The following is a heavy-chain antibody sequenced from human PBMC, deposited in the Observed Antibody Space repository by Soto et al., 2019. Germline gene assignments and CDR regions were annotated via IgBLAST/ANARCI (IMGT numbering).Heavy chain of an antibody. J-gene: IGHJ4*02. D-gene: IGHD3-3*01. CDR1: GYTFSDYY. CDR2: IDTSGTKI. Sequence: QVQLVESGGDLVKPGGSLRLSCAASGYTFSDYYMSWIRQAPGKGLEWISYIDTSGTKIYYADSVKGRFTITRDNAKHSLYLEMNSLRDEDTAVYYCASHYDMWSGYLSPVDYWGQGTLVTFSS. CDR3: ASHYDMWSGYLSPVDY. V-gene: IGHV3-11*01.